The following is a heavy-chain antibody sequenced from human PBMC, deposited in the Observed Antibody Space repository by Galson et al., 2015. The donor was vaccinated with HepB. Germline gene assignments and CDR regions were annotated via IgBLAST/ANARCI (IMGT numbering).Heavy chain of an antibody. J-gene: IGHJ3*02. V-gene: IGHV3-30*18. CDR2: ISYDGSNK. D-gene: IGHD3-10*01. CDR3: AKDYGSVFSIPAAPGVAFDI. Sequence: FLRLSCAASGFTFSSYGMHWVRQAPGKGLEWMAVISYDGSNKYYADSVKGRFTISRDNSKNTLYLQMNSLRAEDKAVYYCAKDYGSVFSIPAAPGVAFDIWGQGTMVTVSS. CDR1: GFTFSSYG.